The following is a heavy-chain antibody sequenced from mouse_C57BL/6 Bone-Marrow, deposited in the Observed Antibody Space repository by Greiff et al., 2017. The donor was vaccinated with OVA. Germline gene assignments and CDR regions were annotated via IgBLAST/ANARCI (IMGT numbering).Heavy chain of an antibody. CDR1: GFTFSDFY. V-gene: IGHV7-1*01. CDR3: ARDYDYDVFAY. CDR2: SRNKANDYTT. Sequence: EVQVVESGGGLVQSGRSLRLSCATSGFTFSDFYMEWVRQAPGKGLEWIAASRNKANDYTTEYSASVKGRFIVSRDTSQSILYLQMNALRAEDTAIYYCARDYDYDVFAYWGQGTLVTVSA. J-gene: IGHJ3*01. D-gene: IGHD2-4*01.